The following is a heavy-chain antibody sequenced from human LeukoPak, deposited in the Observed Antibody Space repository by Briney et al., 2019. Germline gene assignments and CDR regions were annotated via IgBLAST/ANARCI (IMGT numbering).Heavy chain of an antibody. V-gene: IGHV1-2*02. Sequence: ASVKVSCKASGYTFTGYYIHWVRQAPGQGLEWMGWINPDSGGTNYAQKFQGRVTMTRDTSISTAYMELSRLRSDDTAVYYCARDVEWLKYFDLWGRGTLVTVSS. CDR2: INPDSGGT. D-gene: IGHD6-19*01. J-gene: IGHJ2*01. CDR1: GYTFTGYY. CDR3: ARDVEWLKYFDL.